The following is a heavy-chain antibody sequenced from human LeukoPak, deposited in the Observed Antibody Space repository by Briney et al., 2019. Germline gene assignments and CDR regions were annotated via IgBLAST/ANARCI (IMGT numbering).Heavy chain of an antibody. CDR3: AGARDPGYSSGWYYRYLGAFDI. V-gene: IGHV4-30-4*01. J-gene: IGHJ3*02. CDR2: IYYSGST. Sequence: SETLSLTCTVSGGSISSGDYYWSWIRQPPGKGLEWIGYIYYSGSTYYNPSLKSRVTISVDTSKNQFSLKLSSVTAADTAVYYCAGARDPGYSSGWYYRYLGAFDIWGQGTMVTVSS. D-gene: IGHD6-19*01. CDR1: GGSISSGDYY.